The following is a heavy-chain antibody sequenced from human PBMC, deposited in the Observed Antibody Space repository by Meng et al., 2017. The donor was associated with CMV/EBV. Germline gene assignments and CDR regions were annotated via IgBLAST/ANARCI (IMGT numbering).Heavy chain of an antibody. CDR2: INHSGST. D-gene: IGHD3-3*01. Sequence: SETLSLTCTVSGGSISSYYWSWIRQPPGKGLEWIGEINHSGSTNYNPSLKSRVTISVDTSKNQFSLKLSSVTAADTAVYYCARGSPEWLLFGDYYYGMDVWGQGTTVTVSS. J-gene: IGHJ6*02. CDR1: GGSISSYY. CDR3: ARGSPEWLLFGDYYYGMDV. V-gene: IGHV4-34*01.